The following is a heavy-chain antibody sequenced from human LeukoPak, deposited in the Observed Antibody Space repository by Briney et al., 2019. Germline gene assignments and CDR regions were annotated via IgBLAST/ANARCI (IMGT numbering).Heavy chain of an antibody. Sequence: PWETLSLTCAVYGGSFSGYYWSWIRQPPGKGLEWIGEINHRGSTNYNPSLKSRVTISLDTSKNQFSLKLSSVTAADTAVFYCARGTRYYCDSGNSPYYFDAWGQGTLVTVSS. CDR3: ARGTRYYCDSGNSPYYFDA. CDR2: INHRGST. V-gene: IGHV4-34*01. D-gene: IGHD3-10*01. J-gene: IGHJ4*02. CDR1: GGSFSGYY.